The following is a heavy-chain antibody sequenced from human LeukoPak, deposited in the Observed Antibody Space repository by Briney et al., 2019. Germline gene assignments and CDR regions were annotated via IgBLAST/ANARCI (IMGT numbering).Heavy chain of an antibody. V-gene: IGHV3-30*18. CDR3: AKDEQKTWISASDY. Sequence: GGSLRLSCAASGFTFSSYGMHWVRQAPGKGLEWVAVISYDGSNKYYADSVKGRFTISRDNSRNTLYLQMNSLRAEDTAVYYCAKDEQKTWISASDYWGQGTLVTASS. J-gene: IGHJ4*02. D-gene: IGHD5-12*01. CDR2: ISYDGSNK. CDR1: GFTFSSYG.